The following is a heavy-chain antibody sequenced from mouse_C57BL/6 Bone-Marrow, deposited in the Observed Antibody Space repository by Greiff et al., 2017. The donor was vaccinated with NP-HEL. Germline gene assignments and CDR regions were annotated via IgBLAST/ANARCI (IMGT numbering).Heavy chain of an antibody. J-gene: IGHJ1*03. CDR2: ISNGGGST. V-gene: IGHV5-12*01. CDR1: GFTFSDYY. Sequence: EVQVVESGGGLVQPGGSLKLSCAASGFTFSDYYMYWVRQTPEKRLEWVAYISNGGGSTYYPDPVKGRFTISRDNAKNTLYMQMSRLMCEVTAMYYCARLHPLCSTVVVHWYFDVWGTGTTVTVSS. D-gene: IGHD1-1*01. CDR3: ARLHPLCSTVVVHWYFDV.